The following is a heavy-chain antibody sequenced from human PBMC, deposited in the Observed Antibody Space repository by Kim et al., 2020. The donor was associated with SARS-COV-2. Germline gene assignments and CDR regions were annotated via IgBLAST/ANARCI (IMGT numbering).Heavy chain of an antibody. CDR2: IKEDESEE. V-gene: IGHV3-7*01. J-gene: IGHJ4*02. CDR3: ARGAYKFDY. Sequence: GGSLRLSCAASGFTFNSFSMTWFRQAPGKGLDWVANIKEDESEESYVDSVRGRFTISRDNAKNSVFLQMDSLRAEDTAVYFCARGAYKFDYWGQGTLVTV. CDR1: GFTFNSFS. D-gene: IGHD1-1*01.